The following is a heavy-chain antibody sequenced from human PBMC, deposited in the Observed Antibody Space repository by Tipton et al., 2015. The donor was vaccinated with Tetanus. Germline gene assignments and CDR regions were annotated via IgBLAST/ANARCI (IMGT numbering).Heavy chain of an antibody. CDR1: GGSFSGYY. Sequence: LRLSCAVYGGSFSGYYWSWIRQPPGKGLEWIGQIYQNGSTIYNASLKSRVTISQDTSKNQFSLKLNSVTAPDTAVYYCARGGIAAAGGGLDYWGQGTLVTVSS. CDR3: ARGGIAAAGGGLDY. J-gene: IGHJ4*02. CDR2: IYQNGST. V-gene: IGHV4-34*01. D-gene: IGHD6-13*01.